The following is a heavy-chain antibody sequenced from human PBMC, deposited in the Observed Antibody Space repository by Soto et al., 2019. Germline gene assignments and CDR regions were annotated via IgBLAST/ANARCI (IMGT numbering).Heavy chain of an antibody. CDR2: IFWDDDR. CDR3: AHRGGYSSTGMDV. V-gene: IGHV2-5*02. CDR1: GFSLTSSGVG. Sequence: QITLKESGPTLVKPTQTLTLTCSFSGFSLTSSGVGVDWIRQPPGKALEWLALIFWDDDRRYSPSLKTRLTTTEEISKNQVVLTMTDRAPVDTGTYYCAHRGGYSSTGMDVWGHGTTVAVSS. D-gene: IGHD5-12*01. J-gene: IGHJ6*02.